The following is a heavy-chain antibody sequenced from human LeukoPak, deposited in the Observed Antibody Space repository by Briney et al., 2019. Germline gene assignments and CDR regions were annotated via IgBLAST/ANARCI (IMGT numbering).Heavy chain of an antibody. J-gene: IGHJ4*02. Sequence: QPGGSLRLSCAASGFTFSSYAMSWVRQAPGKGLEWVSGISGSGGTTYYSDSVKGRFTISRDNSKNTLYLQMNSLRVEDTALYYCAKDPPPRGTDWYEGGYWGQGTLVTVSS. CDR2: ISGSGGTT. D-gene: IGHD3-9*01. CDR3: AKDPPPRGTDWYEGGY. V-gene: IGHV3-23*01. CDR1: GFTFSSYA.